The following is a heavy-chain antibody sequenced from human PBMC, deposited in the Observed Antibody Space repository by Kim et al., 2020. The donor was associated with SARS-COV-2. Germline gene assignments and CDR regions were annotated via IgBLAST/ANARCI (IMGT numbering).Heavy chain of an antibody. J-gene: IGHJ4*02. Sequence: ADSVKGRFTISRDNSKNSLYLQMNSLRTEDTALYYCAKSSSGYDVRHFDYWGQGTLVTVSS. V-gene: IGHV3-43*01. CDR3: AKSSSGYDVRHFDY. D-gene: IGHD5-12*01.